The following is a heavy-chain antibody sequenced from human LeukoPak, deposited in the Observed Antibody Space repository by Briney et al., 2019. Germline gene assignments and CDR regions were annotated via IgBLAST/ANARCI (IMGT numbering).Heavy chain of an antibody. CDR3: ANSGVVFDY. J-gene: IGHJ4*02. D-gene: IGHD3-3*01. Sequence: GGALRLSCAASGFTFSSYAMHWVRQAPGKGLEWVAVISYDGSNKYYADSVKGRFTISRDNSKNTLYLQMNSLRAEDTAVYYCANSGVVFDYWGQGTLVTVSS. CDR2: ISYDGSNK. CDR1: GFTFSSYA. V-gene: IGHV3-30-3*01.